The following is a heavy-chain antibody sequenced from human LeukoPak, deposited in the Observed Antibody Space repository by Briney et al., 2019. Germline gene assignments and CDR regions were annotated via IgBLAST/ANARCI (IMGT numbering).Heavy chain of an antibody. V-gene: IGHV3-66*02. D-gene: IGHD6-13*01. CDR3: ARGPGSSWYSDY. J-gene: IGHJ4*02. CDR2: IYSGDDT. Sequence: GGSLRLSCAASGFTVSSNYMNWVRQAPGKGLEWVSIIYSGDDTYYADSVKGRFTISRDNSKNTLYLQMNSLRAEDTAAYYCARGPGSSWYSDYWGQGTLVTVSS. CDR1: GFTVSSNY.